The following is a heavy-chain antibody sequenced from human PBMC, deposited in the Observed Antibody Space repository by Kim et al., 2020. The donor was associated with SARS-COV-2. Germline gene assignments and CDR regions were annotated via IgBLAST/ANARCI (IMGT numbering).Heavy chain of an antibody. Sequence: GGSLRLSCAASGFTFSDSVMHWVRQASGKGLEWLGRIRSKANSYTTAYSASVKGRFTISRDDSKNTAYLQMNSLKIEDTAVYYCARGPPYSWSYWDALDMWGQGRMVTVSS. CDR1: GFTFSDSV. CDR2: IRSKANSYTT. CDR3: ARGPPYSWSYWDALDM. J-gene: IGHJ3*02. V-gene: IGHV3-73*01. D-gene: IGHD1-26*01.